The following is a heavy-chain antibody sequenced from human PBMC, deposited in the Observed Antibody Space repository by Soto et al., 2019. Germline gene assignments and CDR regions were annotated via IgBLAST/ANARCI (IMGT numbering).Heavy chain of an antibody. CDR2: IWYDGSNK. J-gene: IGHJ4*02. CDR1: GFTFSSYG. Sequence: QVQLVESGGGVVQPGRSLRLSCAASGFTFSSYGMHWVRQAPGKGLEWVAVIWYDGSNKYYADSVKGRFAISRDNSKNTLYLQMNSLRAEDTAVYYCARDRTATISPVLDYWGQGTLVTVSS. CDR3: ARDRTATISPVLDY. V-gene: IGHV3-33*01. D-gene: IGHD5-12*01.